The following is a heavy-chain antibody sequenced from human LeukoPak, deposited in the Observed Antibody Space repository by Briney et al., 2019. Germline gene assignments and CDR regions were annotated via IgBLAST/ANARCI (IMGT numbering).Heavy chain of an antibody. CDR2: ISYDGTEK. CDR3: ARDGHGVPLDY. Sequence: GSSLRLSCAASGLSFSSYAMHWVRQAPGKGLEWVAVISYDGTEKYYGASVKGRFTISRDNSKNTLYLQMNSLRAEDTALYYCARDGHGVPLDYWGQGTLVTVSP. CDR1: GLSFSSYA. J-gene: IGHJ4*02. V-gene: IGHV3-30-3*01. D-gene: IGHD4-17*01.